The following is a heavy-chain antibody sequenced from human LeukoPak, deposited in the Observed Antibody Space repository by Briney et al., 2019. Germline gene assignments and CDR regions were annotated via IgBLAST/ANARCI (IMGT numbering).Heavy chain of an antibody. J-gene: IGHJ5*02. CDR2: IYYSGTT. Sequence: PSEILSLTCTVSGGSISSSRFYWGWTRQSPGKGLEWIGSIYYSGTTDYNPSFMSRVTISVDTSTNQFSLKLSSVTAADTAVYYCAREGGCPRWFDPWGQGTLVTVSS. CDR1: GGSISSSRFY. CDR3: AREGGCPRWFDP. D-gene: IGHD6-25*01. V-gene: IGHV4-39*07.